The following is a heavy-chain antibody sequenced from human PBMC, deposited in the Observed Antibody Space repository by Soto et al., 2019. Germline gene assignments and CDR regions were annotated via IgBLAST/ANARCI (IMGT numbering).Heavy chain of an antibody. V-gene: IGHV5-10-1*01. CDR1: GYRFASFW. D-gene: IGHD2-2*01. J-gene: IGHJ4*02. CDR3: ARHSNQLLGFDY. CDR2: IDPSDSYT. Sequence: GESLRISCKGSGYRFASFWIGGVRQMPGKGLEWMGRIDPSDSYTNYGPSFQGHVTISADKSISTAYLQWSSLKASDTAMYYCARHSNQLLGFDYWGQGTLVTVS.